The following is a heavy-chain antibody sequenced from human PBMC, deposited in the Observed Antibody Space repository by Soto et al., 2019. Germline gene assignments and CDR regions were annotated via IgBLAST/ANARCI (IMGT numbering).Heavy chain of an antibody. D-gene: IGHD2-21*02. J-gene: IGHJ4*02. Sequence: QVQLVQSGAEVKEPGASVKVSCKASGYTFSIHFMHWVRQAPGQSLEWMGWVSGVNGDTKYSQKFQDRIPITRDPSATTAYMELSRLRSEDKAVYYCARDSGVAGPSGDLDYWGRGTLVTVSS. CDR3: ARDSGVAGPSGDLDY. CDR1: GYTFSIHF. V-gene: IGHV1-3*01. CDR2: VSGVNGDT.